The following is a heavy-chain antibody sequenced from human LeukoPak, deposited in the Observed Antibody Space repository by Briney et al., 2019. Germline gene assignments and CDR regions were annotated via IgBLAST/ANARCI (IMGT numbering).Heavy chain of an antibody. J-gene: IGHJ4*02. CDR1: GGSISSGGYS. V-gene: IGHV4-30-2*01. CDR2: IYHSGST. CDR3: ARDRSAGATLDY. Sequence: SQTLSLTCVVSGGSISSGGYSWSWIRQPPGKGLEWIGYIYHSGSTYYNPSLKSRVTISVDRSKNQFSLKLSSVTAADTAVYYCARDRSAGATLDYWGQGTLVTVSS.